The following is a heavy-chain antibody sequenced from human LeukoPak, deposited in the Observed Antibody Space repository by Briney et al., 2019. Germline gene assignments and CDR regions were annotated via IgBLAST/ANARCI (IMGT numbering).Heavy chain of an antibody. J-gene: IGHJ4*02. V-gene: IGHV4-59*01. CDR1: GGSMRTYY. CDR2: ISDSANN. Sequence: SETLSLTCTVSGGSMRTYYWTWIRQPPGKGLEWIGYISDSANNDYTPSLKSRVIISADTSRSQFSLKLNPVTAADTAVYYCARGHAYGSAIYHFDYWGQGTLVTVSS. CDR3: ARGHAYGSAIYHFDY. D-gene: IGHD3-10*01.